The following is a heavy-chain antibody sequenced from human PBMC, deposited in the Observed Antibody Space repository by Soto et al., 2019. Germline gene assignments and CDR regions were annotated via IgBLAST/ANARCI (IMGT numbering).Heavy chain of an antibody. CDR2: ISAYNGNT. V-gene: IGHV1-18*01. J-gene: IGHJ5*02. D-gene: IGHD2-2*01. Sequence: QVQLVQSGAEVKKPGASVKVSCKASGYTFTSYGISWVRQAPGQGLEWMGWISAYNGNTNYAQKLQGRVTMTTDTATSTAYMELRSLRSDDTAVYYCSRLIRRTGYNWFGPWGQGTLVTVSS. CDR3: SRLIRRTGYNWFGP. CDR1: GYTFTSYG.